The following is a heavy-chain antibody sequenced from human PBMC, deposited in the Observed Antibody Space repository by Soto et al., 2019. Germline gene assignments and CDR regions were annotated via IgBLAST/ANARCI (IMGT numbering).Heavy chain of an antibody. J-gene: IGHJ6*03. Sequence: GGSLRLSCAASGFTFSSYSMNWVRQAPGKRLEWVSSISSSSSYIYYADSVKGRFTISRDNAKNSLYLQMNSLRAEDTAVYYCARELVDYYMDVWGKGTTVTVSS. CDR2: ISSSSSYI. CDR1: GFTFSSYS. CDR3: ARELVDYYMDV. V-gene: IGHV3-21*01. D-gene: IGHD3-10*01.